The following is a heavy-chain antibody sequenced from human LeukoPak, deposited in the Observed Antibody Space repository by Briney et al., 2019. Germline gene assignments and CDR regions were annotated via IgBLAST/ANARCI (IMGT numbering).Heavy chain of an antibody. J-gene: IGHJ3*02. Sequence: SGTLSLTCTVSGGSISSYYWSWIRQPPGKGLEWIGYIYYSGSTNYNPSLKSRVTISVDTSKNQFSLKLSSVTAADTAVYYCARDRNDILTGYYSVGAFDIWGQGTMVTVSS. CDR1: GGSISSYY. CDR2: IYYSGST. CDR3: ARDRNDILTGYYSVGAFDI. D-gene: IGHD3-9*01. V-gene: IGHV4-59*01.